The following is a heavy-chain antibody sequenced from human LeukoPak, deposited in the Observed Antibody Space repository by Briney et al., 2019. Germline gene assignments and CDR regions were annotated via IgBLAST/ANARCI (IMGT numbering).Heavy chain of an antibody. CDR2: ISSSDGTR. CDR3: AREFVSAVDGNFDY. V-gene: IGHV3-48*03. J-gene: IGHJ4*02. D-gene: IGHD6-19*01. CDR1: GFTFSSYE. Sequence: GGSLRLLWAASGFTFSSYEKNWVRQAPGKGLEWVSYISSSDGTRTHADPVKGRFPISRDNAKNSLYMEMNSLRAEDTAVYYCAREFVSAVDGNFDYWGQGTLVTVSS.